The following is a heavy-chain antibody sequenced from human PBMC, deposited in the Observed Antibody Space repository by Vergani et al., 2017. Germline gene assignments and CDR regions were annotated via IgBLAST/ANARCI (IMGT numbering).Heavy chain of an antibody. V-gene: IGHV4-30-2*01. Sequence: QLQLQESGSGLVKPSQTLSLTCAVSGGSISSGGYSWSWIRQPPGKGLEWIGYIYHSGSTYYNPSLKSRVTISVDRSKNQFSLKLSSVTAADTAVYYCARLRYDSSGYYYGNYFDYWGQGTLVTFSS. CDR1: GGSISSGGYS. CDR3: ARLRYDSSGYYYGNYFDY. CDR2: IYHSGST. J-gene: IGHJ4*02. D-gene: IGHD3-22*01.